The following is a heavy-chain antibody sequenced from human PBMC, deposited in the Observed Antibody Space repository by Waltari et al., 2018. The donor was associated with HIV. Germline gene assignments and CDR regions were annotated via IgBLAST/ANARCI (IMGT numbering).Heavy chain of an antibody. J-gene: IGHJ6*02. CDR2: ISYDGSNK. D-gene: IGHD3-22*01. CDR1: GFTFNTSA. Sequence: QVQLVESGGGVVQPGRSLRLSCAASGFTFNTSAIYWVRQAPGKGLECVAVISYDGSNKDYADSVKGRFTISRDNSKNTLYLQMNSLRAEDTAVYYCARDSSGYYYVGYGMDVWGQGTTVTVSS. CDR3: ARDSSGYYYVGYGMDV. V-gene: IGHV3-30*01.